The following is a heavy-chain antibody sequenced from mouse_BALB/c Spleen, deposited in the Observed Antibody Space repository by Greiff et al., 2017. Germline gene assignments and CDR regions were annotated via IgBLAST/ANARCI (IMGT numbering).Heavy chain of an antibody. CDR1: GYSITSGYY. Sequence: VQLQQSGPGLVKPSQSLSLTCSVTGYSITSGYYWNWIRQFPGNKLEWMGYISYDGSNNYNPSLKNRISITRDTSKNQFFLKLNSVTTEDTATYYCATMITTRGFDYWGQGTTLTVSS. D-gene: IGHD2-4*01. CDR3: ATMITTRGFDY. J-gene: IGHJ2*01. CDR2: ISYDGSN. V-gene: IGHV3-6*02.